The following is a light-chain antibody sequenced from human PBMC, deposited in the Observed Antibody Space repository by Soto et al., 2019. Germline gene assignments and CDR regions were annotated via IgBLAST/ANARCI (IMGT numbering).Light chain of an antibody. Sequence: EVVMTQSPATLSVSPGERVTLSCRASQSINAHLAWYQQKPGQAPRLLIHGASTSATGIPARFSGSGFRTEFILTLSILHSDGFAVYYCQQYNTWIWTFGQGTQVEIQ. V-gene: IGKV3-15*01. CDR3: QQYNTWIWT. CDR2: GAS. CDR1: QSINAH. J-gene: IGKJ1*01.